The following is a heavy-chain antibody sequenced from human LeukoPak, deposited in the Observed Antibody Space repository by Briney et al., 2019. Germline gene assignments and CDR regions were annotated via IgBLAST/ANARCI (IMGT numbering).Heavy chain of an antibody. CDR3: ARYDSSSWYYFDY. J-gene: IGHJ4*02. Sequence: KTSQTLSLTCAISGDSVSSNSAAWNWIRQSPSRGLEWLGRTYYRSKWYNDYAVSVKSRITINPDTSKNQFSLKLSSVTAADTAVYYCARYDSSSWYYFDYWGQGTLVTVSS. D-gene: IGHD6-13*01. CDR2: TYYRSKWYN. CDR1: GDSVSSNSAA. V-gene: IGHV6-1*01.